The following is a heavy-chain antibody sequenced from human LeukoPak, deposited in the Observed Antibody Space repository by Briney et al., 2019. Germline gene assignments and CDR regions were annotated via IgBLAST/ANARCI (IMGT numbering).Heavy chain of an antibody. CDR2: ISGSGGST. Sequence: QPEGSLRLSCAASGFTFSSYARSWVRQAPGKGLEWFSAISGSGGSTYYADSVKGRFTISRDNSKNTLYLQMNSLRAEATAVYYCAKDEDYYDSSGYYYWGQGTLVTVSS. CDR3: AKDEDYYDSSGYYY. V-gene: IGHV3-23*01. J-gene: IGHJ4*02. CDR1: GFTFSSYA. D-gene: IGHD3-22*01.